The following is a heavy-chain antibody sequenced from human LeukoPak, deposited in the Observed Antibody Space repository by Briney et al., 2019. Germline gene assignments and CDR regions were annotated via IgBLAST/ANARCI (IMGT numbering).Heavy chain of an antibody. V-gene: IGHV3-30*02. CDR2: IRYDGSNK. CDR1: GFTFSSYG. Sequence: GGSLRLSCAASGFTFSSYGMHWVRQAPGKGLEWVAFIRYDGSNKYYADSVKGRFTISRDNSKNTLYLQMNSLRAEDTAVYYCAKTFDIVVVVAATISFGYWGQGTLVTVSS. D-gene: IGHD2-15*01. CDR3: AKTFDIVVVVAATISFGY. J-gene: IGHJ4*02.